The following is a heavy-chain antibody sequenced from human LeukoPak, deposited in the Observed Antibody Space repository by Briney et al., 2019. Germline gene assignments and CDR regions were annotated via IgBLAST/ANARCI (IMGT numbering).Heavy chain of an antibody. D-gene: IGHD3-16*01. CDR1: GFTFSSYW. CDR3: ARFGGSNYYNY. V-gene: IGHV3-7*01. Sequence: GGSLRLSCAASGFTFSSYWMSWVRQAPGQGLEWVANIKQDGSEIYYVDSVKGRFTISRDNARNSLFLQMNSLRVEDTAVYFCARFGGSNYYNYWGQGTLVTVSS. CDR2: IKQDGSEI. J-gene: IGHJ4*02.